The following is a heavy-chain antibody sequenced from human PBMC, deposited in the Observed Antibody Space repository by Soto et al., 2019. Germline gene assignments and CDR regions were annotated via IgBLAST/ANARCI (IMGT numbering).Heavy chain of an antibody. CDR1: GFTFSSYG. CDR2: IWYDGSNK. V-gene: IGHV3-33*01. D-gene: IGHD3-10*01. J-gene: IGHJ4*02. CDR3: ARDRLLWFGELFDY. Sequence: GGSLRLSCAASGFTFSSYGMHWVRQAPGKGLEWVAVIWYDGSNKYYADSVKGRFTISRDNSKNTLYLQMNSLRAEDTAVYYCARDRLLWFGELFDYWGQGTLVTVSS.